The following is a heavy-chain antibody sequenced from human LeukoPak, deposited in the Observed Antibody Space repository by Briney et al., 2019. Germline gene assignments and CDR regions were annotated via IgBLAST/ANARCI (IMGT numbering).Heavy chain of an antibody. CDR2: ISSSSSYI. V-gene: IGHV3-21*01. J-gene: IGHJ6*02. CDR3: ARDGESYYYYGMDV. CDR1: GFTFSSYS. D-gene: IGHD3-10*01. Sequence: GGSLRLSCAASGFTFSSYSMNWVRQAPGKGREGVSSISSSSSYIYYADSVKGRFTISRDNAKNSLYLQMNSLRAEDTAVYYCARDGESYYYYGMDVWGQGTTVTVSS.